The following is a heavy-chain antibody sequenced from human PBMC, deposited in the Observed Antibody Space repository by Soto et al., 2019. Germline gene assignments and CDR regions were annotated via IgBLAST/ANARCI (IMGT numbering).Heavy chain of an antibody. Sequence: ASVKVSSKAACYSFTSYGISWVRQAPGQGLEWMGWISAYNGNTNYAQKLQGRVTMTTDTSTSTAYMELRSLRSDDTAVYYCARDVGSSPDYYYYGMDDWGQGNTVTVSS. D-gene: IGHD6-6*01. CDR3: ARDVGSSPDYYYYGMDD. CDR2: ISAYNGNT. CDR1: CYSFTSYG. V-gene: IGHV1-18*04. J-gene: IGHJ6*02.